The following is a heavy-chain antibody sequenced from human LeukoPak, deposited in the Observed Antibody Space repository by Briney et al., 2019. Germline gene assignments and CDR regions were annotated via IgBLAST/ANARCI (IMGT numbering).Heavy chain of an antibody. CDR1: GGTFSSYA. V-gene: IGHV1-2*02. CDR3: ARDRYSSGFADY. J-gene: IGHJ4*02. CDR2: INPNSGGT. Sequence: ASVKVSCKASGGTFSSYAISWVRQAPGQGLEWMGWINPNSGGTNYAQKFQGRVTMTRDTSISTAYMELSRLRSDDTAVYYCARDRYSSGFADYWGQGTLVTVSS. D-gene: IGHD6-19*01.